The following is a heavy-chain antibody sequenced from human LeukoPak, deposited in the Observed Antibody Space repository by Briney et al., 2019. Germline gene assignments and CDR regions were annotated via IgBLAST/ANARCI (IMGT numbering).Heavy chain of an antibody. D-gene: IGHD2-15*01. CDR3: AKDPNHPQYCSGGGSCLNGYSFDY. CDR1: GFTFENYA. CDR2: IRWNSNNI. J-gene: IGHJ4*02. V-gene: IGHV3-9*01. Sequence: GGSLRLSCAASGFTFENYAMHWVRQAPGKGLEGVSGIRWNSNNIGYADSVKGRFTISRDNAKNSLYLQMNSLRAEDTALYYCAKDPNHPQYCSGGGSCLNGYSFDYWGQGTLVTVSS.